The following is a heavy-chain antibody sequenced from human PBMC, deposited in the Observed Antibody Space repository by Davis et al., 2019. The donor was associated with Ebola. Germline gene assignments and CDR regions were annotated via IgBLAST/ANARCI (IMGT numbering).Heavy chain of an antibody. V-gene: IGHV3-23*01. CDR2: ISGSGGST. CDR3: AKDRSSGWFRYNWFDP. Sequence: PGGSLRLSCAASGITLSSYSMSWVRQAPGKGLEWVSAISGSGGSTYYADSVKGRFTISRDNSKNTLYLQMNSLRAEDTAVYYCAKDRSSGWFRYNWFDPWGQGTLVTVSS. D-gene: IGHD6-19*01. CDR1: GITLSSYS. J-gene: IGHJ5*02.